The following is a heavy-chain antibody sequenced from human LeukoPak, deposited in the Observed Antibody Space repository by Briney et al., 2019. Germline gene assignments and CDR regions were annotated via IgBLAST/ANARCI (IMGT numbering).Heavy chain of an antibody. CDR2: ISGSGGST. J-gene: IGHJ4*02. V-gene: IGHV3-23*01. CDR3: ARDWSAAVYAPFDY. Sequence: GGSLRLSCAASGFTFSSYAMSWVRQAPGKGLEWVSAISGSGGSTYYAGSVKGRFTISRDNSENTLYLQMKSLRHEDTAVYYCARDWSAAVYAPFDYWGQGTLVTVSS. D-gene: IGHD5/OR15-5a*01. CDR1: GFTFSSYA.